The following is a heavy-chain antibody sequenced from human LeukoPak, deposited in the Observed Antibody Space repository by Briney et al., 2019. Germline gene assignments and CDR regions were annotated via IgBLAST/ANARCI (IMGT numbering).Heavy chain of an antibody. CDR3: ARDRYSSMWSVFEY. CDR1: GFTFSSFA. CDR2: IWYDGSNK. V-gene: IGHV3-33*01. D-gene: IGHD6-13*01. Sequence: QSGGSLRLSCAASGFTFSSFAMHWVRQSPGKGLEWVAVIWYDGSNKLYADSVKGRFTISRDNSRNTLYLQMNSLSAEDTAVYYCARDRYSSMWSVFEYWGRGALVTVSS. J-gene: IGHJ4*02.